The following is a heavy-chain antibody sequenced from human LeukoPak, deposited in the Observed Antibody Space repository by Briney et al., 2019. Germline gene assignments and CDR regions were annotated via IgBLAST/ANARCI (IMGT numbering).Heavy chain of an antibody. CDR1: GGSISSYY. CDR2: IYYSGST. D-gene: IGHD3-3*02. V-gene: IGHV4-59*01. Sequence: SETLSLTCTVSGGSISSYYWSWIRQPPGKGLEWIGYIYYSGSTNYNPSLKSRVTISVDTSKNQFSLKLSSVTAADTAVYYCAAGRAFDAFHIWGQGTMVTVSS. J-gene: IGHJ3*02. CDR3: AAGRAFDAFHI.